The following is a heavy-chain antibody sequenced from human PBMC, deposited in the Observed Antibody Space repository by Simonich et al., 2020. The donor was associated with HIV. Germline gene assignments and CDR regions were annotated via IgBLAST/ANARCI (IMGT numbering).Heavy chain of an antibody. D-gene: IGHD6-6*01. J-gene: IGHJ3*02. CDR1: GDTFSNYV. CDR3: ARRVYSSSGYAFDI. V-gene: IGHV1-69*13. CDR2: INPFFDTT. Sequence: QVQLVQSGAEVKKTGSSVKVSCKASGDTFSNYVIGWVRPAPGQGREWIGVINPFFDTTNYAQNFQGRVTITADDSTSTAYMELSSLRSEDTAVYYCARRVYSSSGYAFDIWGQGTMVSVSS.